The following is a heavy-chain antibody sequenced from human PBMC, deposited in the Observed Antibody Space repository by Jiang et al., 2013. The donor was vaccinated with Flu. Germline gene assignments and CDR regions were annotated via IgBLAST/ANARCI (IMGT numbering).Heavy chain of an antibody. J-gene: IGHJ6*02. CDR3: ARESGVGYYGSGSYYYGMDV. CDR2: TYYRSKWYN. D-gene: IGHD3-10*01. CDR1: GDSVSSNSAA. Sequence: QTLSLTCAISGDSVSSNSAAWNWIRQSPSRGLEWLGRTYYRSKWYNDYAVSVKSRITVNPDTSKNQFSLQLNSVTPEDTAVYYCARESGVGYYGSGSYYYGMDVWGQGTTVTVSS. V-gene: IGHV6-1*01.